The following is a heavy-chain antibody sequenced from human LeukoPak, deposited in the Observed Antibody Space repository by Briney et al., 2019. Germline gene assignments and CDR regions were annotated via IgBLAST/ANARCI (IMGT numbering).Heavy chain of an antibody. CDR3: ARVVRGGATGTDY. CDR2: DGSGT. Sequence: GGSLRLSCAVSGFTFSGHWMFWVRHAPGKGLEWVSSDGSGTGYTDSVKGRFTISRDNAKNSLYLQMNSLRAEDTAVYYCARVVRGGATGTDYWGQGTLVTVSS. CDR1: GFTFSGHW. D-gene: IGHD1-1*01. J-gene: IGHJ4*02. V-gene: IGHV3-74*01.